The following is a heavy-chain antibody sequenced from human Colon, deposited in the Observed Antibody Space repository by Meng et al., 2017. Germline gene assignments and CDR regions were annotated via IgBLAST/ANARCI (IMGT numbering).Heavy chain of an antibody. V-gene: IGHV4-61*03. D-gene: IGHD3-10*01. J-gene: IGHJ5*02. CDR1: VASVRDTRYA. Sequence: QLQGPGPGLVWPSVTLPLTFTFSVASVRDTRYAGSWVRPPPGKGLEWIVYGSTNRNPSLKRGVTRSVGTSKSHFSLHRSSVTAADTAVYYCATSDRVPGWFDPWGQGTLVTVSS. CDR3: ATSDRVPGWFDP. CDR2: GST.